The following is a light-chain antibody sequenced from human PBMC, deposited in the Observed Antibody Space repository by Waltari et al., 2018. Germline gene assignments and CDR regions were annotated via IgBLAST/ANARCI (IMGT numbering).Light chain of an antibody. V-gene: IGKV3-11*01. J-gene: IGKJ4*01. Sequence: EIELTQSPATLSLSPGERATLSCRASQSVSTSLAWYHKKPGQAPRLLIHDASNRATGTPARFSGSGSGTDFTLTIGSLEPEDFAVYYCQQHGKWPLSFGGGTKVEI. CDR2: DAS. CDR3: QQHGKWPLS. CDR1: QSVSTS.